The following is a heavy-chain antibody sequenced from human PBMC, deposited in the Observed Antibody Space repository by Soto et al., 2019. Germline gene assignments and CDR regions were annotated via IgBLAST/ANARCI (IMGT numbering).Heavy chain of an antibody. CDR1: GFTASSNY. Sequence: GGSLRLSCAASGFTASSNYMSWVRQAPGKGLEWVSVIYSGGSTYYADSVKGRFTISRDNSKNTLYLQMNSLRAEDTAVYYCARGPHHDYSFDYWGQGTLVTVSS. CDR2: IYSGGST. D-gene: IGHD4-17*01. V-gene: IGHV3-53*01. CDR3: ARGPHHDYSFDY. J-gene: IGHJ4*02.